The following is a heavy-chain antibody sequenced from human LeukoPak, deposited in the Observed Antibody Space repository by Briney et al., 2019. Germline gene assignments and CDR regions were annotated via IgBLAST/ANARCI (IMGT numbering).Heavy chain of an antibody. D-gene: IGHD3-10*01. V-gene: IGHV5-51*01. J-gene: IGHJ4*02. CDR3: ARGTRGYGSGILDY. CDR2: INPGDSDT. CDR1: GYTFTNYW. Sequence: GESLKISCKGSGYTFTNYWIGWVRQMPGKGLEWMGLINPGDSDTRYSPSFQGQVTVSADKSISTAYLQWSSLKASDTAMYYCARGTRGYGSGILDYWGQGTLVTVSS.